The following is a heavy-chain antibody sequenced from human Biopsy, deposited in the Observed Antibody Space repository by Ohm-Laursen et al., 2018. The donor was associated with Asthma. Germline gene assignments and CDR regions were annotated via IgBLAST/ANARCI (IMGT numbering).Heavy chain of an antibody. CDR3: ARGDSSGWSHYYFDY. J-gene: IGHJ4*02. D-gene: IGHD6-19*01. Sequence: SLRLSCTASGLTVSRDHMFWVRQAPGKGLEWVSVIYSGGTSHTADSVRGRFTISRDFSKNTLHLQMRSLRVEDTAVYYCARGDSSGWSHYYFDYWGQGTLVTVSS. CDR1: GLTVSRDH. V-gene: IGHV3-53*01. CDR2: IYSGGTS.